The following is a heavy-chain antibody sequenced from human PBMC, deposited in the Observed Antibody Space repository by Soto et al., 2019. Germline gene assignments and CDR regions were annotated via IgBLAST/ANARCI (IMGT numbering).Heavy chain of an antibody. J-gene: IGHJ5*02. CDR2: IIPILGIA. D-gene: IGHD2-2*01. CDR1: GGTFSSYT. CDR3: ARDLRVVVPADTYNWFDP. V-gene: IGHV1-69*08. Sequence: QVQLVQSGAEVKKPGSSVKVSCKASGGTFSSYTISWVRQAPGQGLEWMGRIIPILGIANYAQKFQGRVTITADKSTSTAYMELSSLGSEDTAVYYCARDLRVVVPADTYNWFDPWGQGTLVTVSS.